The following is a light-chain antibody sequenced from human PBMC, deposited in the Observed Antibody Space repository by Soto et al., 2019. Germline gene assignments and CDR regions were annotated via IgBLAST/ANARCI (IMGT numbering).Light chain of an antibody. CDR3: QQFGSSPGFT. CDR2: AAS. CDR1: QSINNRY. V-gene: IGKV3-20*01. Sequence: EIVLTQSPGTLSLSPGERATLSCRASQSINNRYLAWYQQKPGQAPRLLIYAASSRATGNPDRFSGSGSGTDFTLTISSLEPAEFAVYYCQQFGSSPGFTFGPGTKVDIK. J-gene: IGKJ3*01.